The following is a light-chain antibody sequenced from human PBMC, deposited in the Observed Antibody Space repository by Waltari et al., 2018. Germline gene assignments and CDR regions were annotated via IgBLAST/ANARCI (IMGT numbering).Light chain of an antibody. Sequence: RASQSISSELAWYQPKPGNPPKLLIYKASSIEGVVPSWFLGGGSLTEFTLSLRRLQPEDCAPYCSQLYNSYAWTFGQGTTVYFK. CDR1: QSISSE. J-gene: IGKJ1*01. CDR3: QLYNSYAWT. CDR2: KAS. V-gene: IGKV1-5*03.